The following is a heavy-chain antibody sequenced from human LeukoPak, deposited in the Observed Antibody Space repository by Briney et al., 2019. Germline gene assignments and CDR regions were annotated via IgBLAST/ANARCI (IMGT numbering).Heavy chain of an antibody. CDR1: GFTFSSYE. Sequence: SGGSLRLPCAASGFTFSSYEMNWVRQAPGKGLEWVSYISGNGDTIYYADSVKGRFTISRDNAKKSLYLRMNSLRVEDTAVYYCVSAYGGLLDHWGQGTLVSVSS. V-gene: IGHV3-48*03. CDR2: ISGNGDTI. CDR3: VSAYGGLLDH. J-gene: IGHJ4*02. D-gene: IGHD3-10*01.